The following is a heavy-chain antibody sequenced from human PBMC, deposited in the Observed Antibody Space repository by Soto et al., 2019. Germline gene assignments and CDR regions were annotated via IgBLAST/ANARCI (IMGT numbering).Heavy chain of an antibody. CDR1: GGTFSNYI. CDR2: IIPIFGIA. Sequence: QVQLVQSGAEVKKPGSSVKVSCKASGGTFSNYIISWVRQSPGQGLEWMGRIIPIFGIANYAQKFQGRVTITADNSTSTAYMELTRLRSVDTAVYYCARAYYDSSAFDYWGQGTLVTVSS. CDR3: ARAYYDSSAFDY. J-gene: IGHJ4*02. V-gene: IGHV1-69*02. D-gene: IGHD3-22*01.